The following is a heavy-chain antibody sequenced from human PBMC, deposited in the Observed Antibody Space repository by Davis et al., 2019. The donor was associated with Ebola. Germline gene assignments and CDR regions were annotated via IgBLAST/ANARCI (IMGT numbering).Heavy chain of an antibody. CDR3: ARDHGYESRGYPPSAENWFDP. V-gene: IGHV3-53*01. J-gene: IGHJ5*02. D-gene: IGHD3-22*01. CDR2: IYSCGST. CDR1: GFTVSSNY. Sequence: GESLKISCAASGFTVSSNYMSWVRQAPGKGLEWVSVIYSCGSTYYADSVKGRFTISRDNSKNTLYLQMNSLRAEDTAVYYCARDHGYESRGYPPSAENWFDPWGQGTLVTVSS.